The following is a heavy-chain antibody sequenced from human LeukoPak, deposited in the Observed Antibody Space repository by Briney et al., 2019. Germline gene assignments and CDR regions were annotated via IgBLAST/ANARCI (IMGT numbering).Heavy chain of an antibody. Sequence: PSETLSLTCTVSGDSISRGGYHCCWIRQAAGKGLQWIGRIYASASADYNTSLKSRVTISVDTSKNQLFLKLTSVIAADTAVYYCAREPSTANWFDPWGQGTLVTVSS. D-gene: IGHD4-17*01. CDR2: IYASASA. V-gene: IGHV4-61*02. CDR3: AREPSTANWFDP. J-gene: IGHJ5*02. CDR1: GDSISRGGYH.